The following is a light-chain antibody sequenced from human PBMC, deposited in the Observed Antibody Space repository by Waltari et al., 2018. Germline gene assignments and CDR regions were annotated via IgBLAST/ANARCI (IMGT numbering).Light chain of an antibody. CDR1: QNIDTY. CDR3: QQSYDTPFT. CDR2: AAS. Sequence: DIQMTQSPSSLSASVGAKVTITCRASQNIDTYLNWYQHTSGRAPKPLISAASSLQSGVPSRFSGSGSGTDFTLTISSLQPEDLATYYCQQSYDTPFTFGPGTKVHIK. J-gene: IGKJ3*01. V-gene: IGKV1-39*01.